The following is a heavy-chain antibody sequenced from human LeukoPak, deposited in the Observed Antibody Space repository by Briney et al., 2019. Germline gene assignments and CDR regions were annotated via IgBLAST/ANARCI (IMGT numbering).Heavy chain of an antibody. Sequence: PGGSLRLSCVASGFTFSTHGMNSARQAPGKGLEWLSYISGSANTITYSASVKARFTISRDNAKYSLYLQMTSLRAEDTAVYYCARKRAVAGIYYLDFWGQGTLLTVSS. V-gene: IGHV3-48*01. D-gene: IGHD6-13*01. CDR2: ISGSANTI. J-gene: IGHJ4*02. CDR3: ARKRAVAGIYYLDF. CDR1: GFTFSTHG.